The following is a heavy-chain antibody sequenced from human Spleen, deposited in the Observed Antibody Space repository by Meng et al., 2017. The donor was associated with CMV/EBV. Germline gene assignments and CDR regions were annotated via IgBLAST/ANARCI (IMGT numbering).Heavy chain of an antibody. CDR2: ITPAFETG. V-gene: IGHV1-69*05. J-gene: IGHJ4*02. Sequence: FSSSSLMWVRQAPGQGLEWMGGITPAFETGDYAQKFRDRVTITTDDSATTAYMEMSSLGSEDTAVYFCARGPSITVGGVIIWPFEDWGQGTLVTVSS. D-gene: IGHD3-16*02. CDR1: FSSSS. CDR3: ARGPSITVGGVIIWPFED.